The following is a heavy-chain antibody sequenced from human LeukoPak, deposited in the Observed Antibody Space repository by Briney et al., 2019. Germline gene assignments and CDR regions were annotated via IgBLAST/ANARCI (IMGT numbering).Heavy chain of an antibody. CDR3: ARVVAAAGTRAFDF. CDR1: GFTFSSYA. V-gene: IGHV3-48*01. D-gene: IGHD6-13*01. CDR2: ISGSSSTI. J-gene: IGHJ4*02. Sequence: GGSLRLSCVTSGFTFSSYAFHWVRQAPGKGLEWVSYISGSSSTIYYADSVKGRFSISRDNAKSSLHLQMNSLRAEDTAVYYCARVVAAAGTRAFDFWGQGTLVTVSS.